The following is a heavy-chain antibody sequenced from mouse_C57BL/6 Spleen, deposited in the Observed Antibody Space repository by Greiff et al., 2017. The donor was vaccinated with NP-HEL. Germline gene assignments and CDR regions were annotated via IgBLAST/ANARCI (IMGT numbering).Heavy chain of an antibody. J-gene: IGHJ4*01. V-gene: IGHV3-1*01. Sequence: EVQRVESGPGMVKPSQSLSLTCTVTGYSITSGYDWHWIRHFPGNKLEWMGYISYSGSTNYNPSLKSRISITHDTSKNHFFLKLNSVTTEDTATYYCAREGSNYPPMDYWGQGTSVTVSS. CDR3: AREGSNYPPMDY. CDR1: GYSITSGYD. CDR2: ISYSGST. D-gene: IGHD2-5*01.